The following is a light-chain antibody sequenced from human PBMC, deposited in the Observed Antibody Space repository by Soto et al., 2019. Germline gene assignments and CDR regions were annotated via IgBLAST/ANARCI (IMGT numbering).Light chain of an antibody. CDR1: QTISSW. V-gene: IGKV1-5*03. Sequence: TLSGSGGDRVTITFRASQTISSWLAWYQQKPGKAPKLLIYKASTLKSGVPSRFSGSGSGTEFTLTISSLQPDDFATYYCQHYNSYSEAFGQGAKVDIK. J-gene: IGKJ1*01. CDR2: KAS. CDR3: QHYNSYSEA.